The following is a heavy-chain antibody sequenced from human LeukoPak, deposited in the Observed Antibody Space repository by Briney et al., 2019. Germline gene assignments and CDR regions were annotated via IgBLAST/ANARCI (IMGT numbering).Heavy chain of an antibody. CDR2: IYYSGSN. Sequence: PSETLSLTCTVSGGSISSSSYYWGWIRQPPGKGLEWIGSIYYSGSNYYNPSLKSRLTISVDTSKIQFSVKVSSVTAADTAVYYCARQGRRMGYDFWSGYRHFDYWGQGTLVTVSS. CDR3: ARQGRRMGYDFWSGYRHFDY. V-gene: IGHV4-39*01. CDR1: GGSISSSSYY. J-gene: IGHJ4*02. D-gene: IGHD3-3*01.